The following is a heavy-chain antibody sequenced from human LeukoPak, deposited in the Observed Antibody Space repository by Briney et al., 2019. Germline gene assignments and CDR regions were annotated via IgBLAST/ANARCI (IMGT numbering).Heavy chain of an antibody. V-gene: IGHV4-38-2*02. Sequence: SETLSLTCTVSGYSISSGYYWGWIRQPPGKGLEWIGSIYHSGSTYYNPSLKSRVTISVDTSKNQFSLKLSSVTAADTAVYYCARDSSMITFGGVIGPFDPWGQGTLVTVSS. D-gene: IGHD3-16*02. CDR3: ARDSSMITFGGVIGPFDP. CDR1: GYSISSGYY. CDR2: IYHSGST. J-gene: IGHJ5*02.